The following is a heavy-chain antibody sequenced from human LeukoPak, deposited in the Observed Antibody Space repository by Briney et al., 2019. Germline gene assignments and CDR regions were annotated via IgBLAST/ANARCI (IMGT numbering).Heavy chain of an antibody. V-gene: IGHV3-30*01. Sequence: PGGSLRLSCAASGLTFSSYAMHWVRQPPGKGLEWVALISYDGSDKVYADSVNGRFTVARDNSKQPLYLQLNSLRGDDTAVYYCAREPLAARSFDYDYYMDVWGKGTTVTVSS. J-gene: IGHJ6*03. CDR3: AREPLAARSFDYDYYMDV. D-gene: IGHD6-6*01. CDR2: ISYDGSDK. CDR1: GLTFSSYA.